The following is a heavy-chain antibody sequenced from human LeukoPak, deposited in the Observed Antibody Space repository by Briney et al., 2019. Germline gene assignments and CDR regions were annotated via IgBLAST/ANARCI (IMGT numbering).Heavy chain of an antibody. V-gene: IGHV3-11*05. CDR3: AREQLWFGEPGYYGMDV. J-gene: IGHJ6*02. CDR2: ISSSSSYT. CDR1: GFTFSDYY. Sequence: GGSLRLSCAASGFTFSDYYMSWIRQAPGKELEWVSYISSSSSYTNYADSVKGRFTISRGNAKNSLYLQMNSLRAEDTAVHYCAREQLWFGEPGYYGMDVWGQGTTVTVSS. D-gene: IGHD3-10*01.